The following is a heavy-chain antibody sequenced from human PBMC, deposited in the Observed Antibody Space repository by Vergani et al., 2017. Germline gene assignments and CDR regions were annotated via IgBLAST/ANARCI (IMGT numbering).Heavy chain of an antibody. CDR2: INHSGST. CDR1: GGSFSGYY. V-gene: IGHV4-34*01. D-gene: IGHD1-1*01. J-gene: IGHJ6*03. CDR3: ARVLLERPGYYYYMDV. Sequence: QVQLQQWGAGLLKPSETLSLTCAVYGGSFSGYYWSWIRQPPGKGLGWIGEINHSGSTNYNPSLKSRVTISVDTSKNQFSLKLSSVTAADTAVYYCARVLLERPGYYYYMDVWGKGTTVTVSS.